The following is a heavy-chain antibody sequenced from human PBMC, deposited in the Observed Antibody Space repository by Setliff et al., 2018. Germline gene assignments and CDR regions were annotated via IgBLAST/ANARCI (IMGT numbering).Heavy chain of an antibody. CDR1: GFTFNTYA. D-gene: IGHD3-3*01. J-gene: IGHJ5*02. Sequence: GGSLRLSCAASGFTFNTYAMSWVRQPPGKGLEWVSTIYSGDRNTSYTDSVKGRFTIFRDGSKNTLFLHMTSLRAEDTAVYYCARDNTLFGVVITGSWFDPWGQGTLVTVSS. V-gene: IGHV3-23*03. CDR2: IYSGDRNT. CDR3: ARDNTLFGVVITGSWFDP.